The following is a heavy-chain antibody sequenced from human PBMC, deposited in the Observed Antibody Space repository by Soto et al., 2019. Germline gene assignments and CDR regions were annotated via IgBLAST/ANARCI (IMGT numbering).Heavy chain of an antibody. D-gene: IGHD6-19*01. V-gene: IGHV3-7*01. CDR2: IKQDGSEK. CDR3: ARAIAVAGTTDYYYYYGMDV. CDR1: GFTFSSYW. Sequence: PGGSLRLSCAASGFTFSSYWMGWVRQAPGKGLEWVANIKQDGSEKYYVDSVKGRFTISRDNAKNSLYLQMNSLRAEDTAVYYCARAIAVAGTTDYYYYYGMDVWGQGTTVTVSS. J-gene: IGHJ6*02.